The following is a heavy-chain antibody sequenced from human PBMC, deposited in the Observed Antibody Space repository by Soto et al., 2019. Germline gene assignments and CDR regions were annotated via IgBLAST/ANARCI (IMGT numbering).Heavy chain of an antibody. CDR2: INPSGGST. D-gene: IGHD1-26*01. CDR3: AREGGEVGATRQVYYYYGMDV. J-gene: IGHJ6*02. V-gene: IGHV1-46*01. Sequence: QVQLVQSGAEVKKPGASVKVSYKASGYTFTSYYMHWVRQAPGQGLEWMGIINPSGGSTSYAQKFQGRVTMTRDTSTSTVYMELSSLRSEDTAVYYCAREGGEVGATRQVYYYYGMDVWGQGTTVTVSS. CDR1: GYTFTSYY.